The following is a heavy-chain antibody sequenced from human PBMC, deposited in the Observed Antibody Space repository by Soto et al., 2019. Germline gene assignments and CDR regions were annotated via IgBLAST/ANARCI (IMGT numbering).Heavy chain of an antibody. CDR3: ARDRDYADYYYYGMDV. V-gene: IGHV4-31*03. Sequence: SETLSLTCTVSGGSISSGGYYWSWIRQHPGKGLEWIGYIYYSGSTYYNPSLKSRVTISVDTSKNQFSLKLSSVTAADTAVYYCARDRDYADYYYYGMDVWGQGTTVTVS. J-gene: IGHJ6*02. D-gene: IGHD4-17*01. CDR1: GGSISSGGYY. CDR2: IYYSGST.